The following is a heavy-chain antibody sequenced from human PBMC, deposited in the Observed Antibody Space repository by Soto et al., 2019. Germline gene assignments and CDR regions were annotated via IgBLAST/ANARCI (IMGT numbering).Heavy chain of an antibody. Sequence: EVQLSESGGDLRQPWGSLRLSCAASGFTFTNYAITWVRQTPGKGLEWVSGISASGGLKYYADSVRGRFTVSRDNSKNILYLQMDNLRDEDTALYYCAREVGAPSGWLDPWGQGTQVTVSS. V-gene: IGHV3-23*01. D-gene: IGHD3-3*01. CDR2: ISASGGLK. J-gene: IGHJ5*02. CDR1: GFTFTNYA. CDR3: AREVGAPSGWLDP.